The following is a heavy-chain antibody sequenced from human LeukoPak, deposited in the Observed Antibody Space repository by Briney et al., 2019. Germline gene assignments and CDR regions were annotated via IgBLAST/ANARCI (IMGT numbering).Heavy chain of an antibody. D-gene: IGHD3-9*01. CDR2: INHSGST. V-gene: IGHV4-34*01. CDR1: GGSFSGYY. CDR3: ARYNILTASDY. Sequence: SETLSLTCAVYGGSFSGYYWSWIRQPPGKGLEWIGEINHSGSTNYNPSLKSRVTISVDTSKNQFSLKLTSVTAADTAVYYCARYNILTASDYWGQGILVTVSS. J-gene: IGHJ4*02.